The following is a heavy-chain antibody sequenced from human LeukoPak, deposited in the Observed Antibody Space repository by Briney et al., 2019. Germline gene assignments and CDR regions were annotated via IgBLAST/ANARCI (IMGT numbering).Heavy chain of an antibody. V-gene: IGHV3-49*04. CDR1: GFTFGDYA. CDR2: IRSKAYGGTT. D-gene: IGHD4-17*01. CDR3: TTDVSGDFDY. Sequence: GGSLRLSCTASGFTFGDYAMSWVRQAPGKGLEWVGFIRSKAYGGTTEYAASVKGRFTISRDDSKSIAYLQMNSLKTEDTAVYYCTTDVSGDFDYWGQGTLVTVSS. J-gene: IGHJ4*02.